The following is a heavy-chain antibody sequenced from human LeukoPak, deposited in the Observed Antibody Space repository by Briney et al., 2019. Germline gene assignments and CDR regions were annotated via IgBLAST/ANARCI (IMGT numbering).Heavy chain of an antibody. CDR1: GYTFTTYG. Sequence: ASVKVSCKSSGYTFTTYGITWVRQAPGQGLGWMGWISTDNGDTNYAQKFQGRVTITADESTSTAYMELSSLRSEDTAVYYCARDSGHDYGDDAFDIWGQGTMVTVSS. V-gene: IGHV1-18*01. CDR3: ARDSGHDYGDDAFDI. J-gene: IGHJ3*02. CDR2: ISTDNGDT. D-gene: IGHD4-17*01.